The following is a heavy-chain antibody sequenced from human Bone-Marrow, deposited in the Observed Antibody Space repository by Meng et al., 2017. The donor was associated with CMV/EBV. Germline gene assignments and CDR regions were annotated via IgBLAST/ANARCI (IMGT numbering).Heavy chain of an antibody. D-gene: IGHD5-24*01. Sequence: LSLTCAVYGGSFSGYYSRWLRPPPGKGLEWIGEINHSGSTNYNPSLKSRVTISVDTSKNQFSLKLSSVTAADTAVYYCARGVRDGYNPWGQGTLVTVSS. CDR2: INHSGST. CDR1: GGSFSGYY. CDR3: ARGVRDGYNP. V-gene: IGHV4-34*01. J-gene: IGHJ5*02.